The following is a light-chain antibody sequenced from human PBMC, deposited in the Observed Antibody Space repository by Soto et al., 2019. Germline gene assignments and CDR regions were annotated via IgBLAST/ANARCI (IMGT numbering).Light chain of an antibody. CDR2: EVS. J-gene: IGLJ1*01. Sequence: QSLLTQPPSASGSPGQSVTISCTGTSSDVGGYNYVSWYQQHPGKAPKLIISEVSKRPSGVPDRFSGSKSGNTASLTVSGLQAEDEADYYCTSHAGSXNYVVGTGTKVXV. CDR3: TSHAGSXNYV. V-gene: IGLV2-8*01. CDR1: SSDVGGYNY.